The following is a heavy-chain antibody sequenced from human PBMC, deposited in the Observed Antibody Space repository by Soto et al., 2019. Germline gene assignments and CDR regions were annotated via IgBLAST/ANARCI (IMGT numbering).Heavy chain of an antibody. D-gene: IGHD2-15*01. V-gene: IGHV1-69*13. J-gene: IGHJ6*02. CDR3: ARVSRPGFVAYYYYGLDV. CDR1: GGTFSSYA. Sequence: ASVKVSCKASGGTFSSYAISWVRQAPGQGLEWMGGIIPIFGTANYAQKFQGRVTITADESTSTAYMELSSLRSEDTALYYCARVSRPGFVAYYYYGLDVWGQGTTVTVSS. CDR2: IIPIFGTA.